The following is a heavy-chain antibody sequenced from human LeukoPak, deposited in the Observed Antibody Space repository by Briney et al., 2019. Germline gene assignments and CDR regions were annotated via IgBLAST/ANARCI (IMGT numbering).Heavy chain of an antibody. J-gene: IGHJ3*02. V-gene: IGHV3-21*01. CDR1: GFTFSSYG. CDR3: ARDLDSSGSFDI. CDR2: ISSSSSYI. Sequence: GRSLRLSCAASGFTFSSYGMHWVRQAPGKGLEWVSSISSSSSYIYYADSVKGRFTISRDNAKNSLYLQMNSLRAEDTAVYYCARDLDSSGSFDIWGQGTMVTVSS. D-gene: IGHD3-22*01.